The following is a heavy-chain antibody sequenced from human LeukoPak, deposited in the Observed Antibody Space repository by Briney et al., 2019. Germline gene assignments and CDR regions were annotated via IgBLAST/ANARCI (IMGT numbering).Heavy chain of an antibody. Sequence: KASETLSLTRAVYGGSFSGYYWSWIRQPPGKGLEWIGEINHSGSTNYNPSLKSRVTISVDTSKNQFSLKLSSVTAADTAVYYCARGGGAARYWGQGTLVTVSS. CDR1: GGSFSGYY. CDR2: INHSGST. CDR3: ARGGGAARY. J-gene: IGHJ4*02. V-gene: IGHV4-34*01. D-gene: IGHD6-6*01.